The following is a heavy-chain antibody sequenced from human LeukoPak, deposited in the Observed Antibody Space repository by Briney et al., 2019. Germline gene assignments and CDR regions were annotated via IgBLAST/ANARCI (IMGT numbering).Heavy chain of an antibody. V-gene: IGHV4-59*01. Sequence: SETLSLTCAVYGGSFSGYYWSWIRQPPGKGLEWIGYIYYSGSTNYNPSLKSRVTISVDTSKNQFSLKLSSVTAADTAVYYCARESGYDILTGWISGFDYWGQGTLVTVSS. CDR1: GGSFSGYY. D-gene: IGHD3-9*01. CDR2: IYYSGST. CDR3: ARESGYDILTGWISGFDY. J-gene: IGHJ4*02.